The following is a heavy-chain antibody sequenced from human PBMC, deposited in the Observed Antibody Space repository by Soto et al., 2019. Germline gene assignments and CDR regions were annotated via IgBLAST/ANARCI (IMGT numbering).Heavy chain of an antibody. CDR3: ARDYYKYYDSSGYYRSPAY. J-gene: IGHJ4*02. Sequence: GGSLRLSCAASGFTFSSYWMSWVRQAPGKGLEWVALISYDGSDKDYADSVKGRFTISRDNSRNTLFLQMNSLRAEDTAVYYCARDYYKYYDSSGYYRSPAYWGQGTLVTVSS. CDR1: GFTFSSYW. D-gene: IGHD3-22*01. V-gene: IGHV3-30-3*01. CDR2: ISYDGSDK.